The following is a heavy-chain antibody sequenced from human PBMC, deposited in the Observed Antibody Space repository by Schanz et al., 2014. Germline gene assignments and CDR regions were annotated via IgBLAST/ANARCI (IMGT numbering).Heavy chain of an antibody. CDR2: IYSGGST. D-gene: IGHD5-12*01. CDR1: GFTVNTNY. V-gene: IGHV3-53*01. J-gene: IGHJ3*01. Sequence: EVQLVESGGGLIQPGGSLRLSCAVSGFTVNTNYMSWVRQAPGKGLEWVSVIYSGGSTYYTDSVKGRFIISRDSSKNTLFLQMNSLRAEDTAVYFCARDGGRDGYNLAFDVWGQGTLVTVSS. CDR3: ARDGGRDGYNLAFDV.